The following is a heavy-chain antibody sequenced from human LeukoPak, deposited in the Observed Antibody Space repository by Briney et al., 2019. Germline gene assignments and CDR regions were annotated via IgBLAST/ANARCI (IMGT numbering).Heavy chain of an antibody. V-gene: IGHV1-69*01. CDR1: GGTFSGYA. CDR3: ARDSTIAAAGNWFDP. D-gene: IGHD6-13*01. Sequence: ASVKVSCKASGGTFSGYAISWVRQAPGQGLEWMGGIIPIFGTANYAQKFQGRVTITADESTSTAYMELSSLRSEDTAVYYCARDSTIAAAGNWFDPWGQGTLVTVSS. CDR2: IIPIFGTA. J-gene: IGHJ5*02.